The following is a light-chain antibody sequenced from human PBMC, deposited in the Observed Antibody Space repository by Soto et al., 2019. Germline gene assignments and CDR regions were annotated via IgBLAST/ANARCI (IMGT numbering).Light chain of an antibody. Sequence: EIVLTQSPGTLSLSPGERATLSCRASQSFSGNYLAWYQQKPGQAPRLLIYGVSSRATGIPDRFSGSGSGTDFTLSISRLGPEDFAVYYCQQYGTSPPMYTFGQGTKLEIK. CDR3: QQYGTSPPMYT. CDR1: QSFSGNY. J-gene: IGKJ2*01. V-gene: IGKV3-20*01. CDR2: GVS.